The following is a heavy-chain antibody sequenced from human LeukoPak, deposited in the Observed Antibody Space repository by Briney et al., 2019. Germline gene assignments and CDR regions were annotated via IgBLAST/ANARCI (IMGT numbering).Heavy chain of an antibody. V-gene: IGHV4-39*07. Sequence: SETLSLTCTVSGGSITNSIYYWGWIRQPPGKGLDWIGSIYYSGSTYYNPSLKDRVTISVDTSKNQFSLKLSSVTAADTAVYYCASWTHIVVVTAISDAFDIWGQGTMVTVSS. J-gene: IGHJ3*02. CDR3: ASWTHIVVVTAISDAFDI. CDR1: GGSITNSIYY. D-gene: IGHD2-21*02. CDR2: IYYSGST.